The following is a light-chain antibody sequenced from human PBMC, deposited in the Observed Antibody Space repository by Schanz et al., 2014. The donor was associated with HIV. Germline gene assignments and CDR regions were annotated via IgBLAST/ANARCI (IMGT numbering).Light chain of an antibody. Sequence: QSALTQPASVSGSPGQSITLSCTGTSSDVGGYNYVSWYQQHPGKAPKLIIYAVSNRPSGVSNRFSGSKFGNTASLTISGLQADDEADHYCSAYAGSNNYVFGSGTKLTVL. V-gene: IGLV2-14*03. CDR2: AVS. CDR1: SSDVGGYNY. J-gene: IGLJ1*01. CDR3: SAYAGSNNYV.